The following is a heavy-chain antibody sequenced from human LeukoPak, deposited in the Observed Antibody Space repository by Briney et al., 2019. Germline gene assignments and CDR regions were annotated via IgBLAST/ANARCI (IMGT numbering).Heavy chain of an antibody. CDR2: INTDGSST. CDR3: ARDNGGVDY. J-gene: IGHJ4*02. CDR1: GFTFSSYW. D-gene: IGHD2-8*01. Sequence: GGSLRLSCEASGFTFSSYWMHWVRQAPGKGLVWVSHINTDGSSTNYADSVRGRFTVSRDNAKNTLNSQMNSLRVEDTAVYYCARDNGGVDYWGQGTLVTVSS. V-gene: IGHV3-74*01.